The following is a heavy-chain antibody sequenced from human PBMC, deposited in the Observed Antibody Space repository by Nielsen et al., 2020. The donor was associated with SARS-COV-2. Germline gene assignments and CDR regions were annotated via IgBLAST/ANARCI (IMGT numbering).Heavy chain of an antibody. CDR2: INSDSGNT. J-gene: IGHJ4*02. D-gene: IGHD2-2*01. CDR3: ARSRGCSATSCFFDY. CDR1: GYTFTAYA. Sequence: ASVKVSCKASGYTFTAYAIHWVRQDPGQRLEWMGWINSDSGNTKYSQKFRGRVTITRDTSASTAYMELSGLSSEDTAVYYCARSRGCSATSCFFDYWGQGIQVTVSS. V-gene: IGHV1-3*04.